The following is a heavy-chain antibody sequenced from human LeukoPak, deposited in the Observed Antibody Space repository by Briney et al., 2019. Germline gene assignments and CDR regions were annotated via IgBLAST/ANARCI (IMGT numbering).Heavy chain of an antibody. V-gene: IGHV4-34*01. CDR3: TRMTAGHDY. D-gene: IGHD2-21*02. CDR1: GVSFDAYY. J-gene: IGHJ4*02. Sequence: SETLSLTCAVSGVSFDAYYWSWVRQTPGKGLEWIGEINHSGYTNDSPSLKSRVALSIDTSRKQFSLNLRSVTVADTGIYYCTRMTAGHDYWGQGTLVTVSS. CDR2: INHSGYT.